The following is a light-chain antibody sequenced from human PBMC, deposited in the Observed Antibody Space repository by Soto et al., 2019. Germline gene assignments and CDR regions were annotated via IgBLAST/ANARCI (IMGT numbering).Light chain of an antibody. J-gene: IGKJ2*01. V-gene: IGKV1-39*01. CDR3: QQSYSTLMYT. CDR1: QSISSD. Sequence: DIQMTQSPSCLSASVGDRVTITCRASQSISSDLNCYQQKPGKAPKLLIYAASSLHSGVPSRFSGSGSGTDFTLTISSLQPEDFATYYCQQSYSTLMYTFGQGTKLEIK. CDR2: AAS.